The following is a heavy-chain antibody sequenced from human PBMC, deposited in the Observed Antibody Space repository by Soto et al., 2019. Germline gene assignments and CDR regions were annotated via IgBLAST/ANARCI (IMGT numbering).Heavy chain of an antibody. D-gene: IGHD3-10*01. CDR2: IYYSGST. V-gene: IGHV4-31*03. CDR3: ARSRAMVRGGYYYGMDV. J-gene: IGHJ6*02. Sequence: SETLSLTCTVSGGSISSGGYYWSWIRQHPGKGLEWIGYIYYSGSTHYNPSLKSRVTISVDTSKNQFSLKLSSVTAADTAVYYCARSRAMVRGGYYYGMDVWGQGTTVTVSS. CDR1: GGSISSGGYY.